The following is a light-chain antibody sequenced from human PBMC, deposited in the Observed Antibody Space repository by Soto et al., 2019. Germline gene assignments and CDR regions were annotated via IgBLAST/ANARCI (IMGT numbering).Light chain of an antibody. Sequence: EIVLAQSPGIVSLSPGERATLSCRASQSVSNNYLAWYQQKPGQAPRLLIYGASNRATGIPDRFSGSGSGTVFTLTISRLEPEDFAVYYCQQYGSSGTFGQGTRLEIK. CDR1: QSVSNNY. CDR3: QQYGSSGT. J-gene: IGKJ5*01. V-gene: IGKV3-20*01. CDR2: GAS.